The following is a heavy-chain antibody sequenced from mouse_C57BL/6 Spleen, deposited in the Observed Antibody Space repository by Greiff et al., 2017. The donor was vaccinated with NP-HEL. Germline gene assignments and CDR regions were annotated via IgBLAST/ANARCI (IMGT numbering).Heavy chain of an antibody. J-gene: IGHJ4*01. D-gene: IGHD1-1*02. CDR1: GFTFSSYA. CDR3: ARDGGSYDAMDY. V-gene: IGHV5-4*01. CDR2: ISDGGSYT. Sequence: EVKLMESGGGLVKPGGSLKLSCAASGFTFSSYAMSWVRQTPEKRLEWVATISDGGSYTYYPDNVKGRFTISRDNAKNNLYLQMSHLKSEDTAMYYCARDGGSYDAMDYWGQGTSVTVSS.